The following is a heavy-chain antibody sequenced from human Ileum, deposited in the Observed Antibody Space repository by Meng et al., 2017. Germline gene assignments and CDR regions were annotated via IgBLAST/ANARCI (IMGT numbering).Heavy chain of an antibody. Sequence: GPVQESGPGLVGPSVPLSLTCAVSSGSISSNTYWSWVRQPPGKGLEWIGQISHSGSAYYNPSLKSRVTMSVDKSKSQFSLMLTSVTAADTAIYYCARHGGYSQDFWGQGTLVTVSS. D-gene: IGHD4-23*01. CDR2: ISHSGSA. CDR1: SGSISSNTY. V-gene: IGHV4-4*02. CDR3: ARHGGYSQDF. J-gene: IGHJ4*02.